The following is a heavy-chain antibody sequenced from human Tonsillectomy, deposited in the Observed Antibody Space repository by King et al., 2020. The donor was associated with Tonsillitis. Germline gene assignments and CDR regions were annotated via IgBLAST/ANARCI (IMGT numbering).Heavy chain of an antibody. V-gene: IGHV3-23*04. CDR2: MSGAGART. CDR1: GFTFSTYA. CDR3: AKCPYDFWSGCLYYAMDV. D-gene: IGHD3-3*01. J-gene: IGHJ6*02. Sequence: VQLVESGGGLVQPGGSLRLSGAASGFTFSTYAMTWFRQAPGKGLEWVSVMSGAGARTYHADSVKGRFTISRDNSKNTLYLQMNSLSAEATAVYYCAKCPYDFWSGCLYYAMDVWGQGTTVTVSS.